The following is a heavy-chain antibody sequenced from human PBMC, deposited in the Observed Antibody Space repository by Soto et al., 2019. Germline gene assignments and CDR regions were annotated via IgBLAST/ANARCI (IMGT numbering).Heavy chain of an antibody. D-gene: IGHD6-19*01. V-gene: IGHV3-30*03. J-gene: IGHJ4*02. CDR1: GFTFSSYG. CDR3: ARLLVVAGTFHAFDY. CDR2: ISYDGSNK. Sequence: GGSLRLSCAASGFTFSSYGMHWVRQAPGKGLEWVAVISYDGSNKYYADSVKGRFTISRDNSKNTLYLQMNSLRSEDTAVYYCARLLVVAGTFHAFDYWGQGTLVTVSS.